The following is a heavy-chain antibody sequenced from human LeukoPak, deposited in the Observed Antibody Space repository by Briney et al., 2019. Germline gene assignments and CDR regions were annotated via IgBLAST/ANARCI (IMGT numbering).Heavy chain of an antibody. J-gene: IGHJ4*02. CDR3: AKKDSLTGFRRHYFDY. Sequence: GGSLRLSCAASGFTFSSYAMSWVRQAPGKGLEWVSAISGSGGSTYYADSVEGRFTISRDNSKNTLYLQMNSLRAEDTAVYYCAKKDSLTGFRRHYFDYWGQGTLVTVSS. CDR2: ISGSGGST. D-gene: IGHD3-9*01. CDR1: GFTFSSYA. V-gene: IGHV3-23*01.